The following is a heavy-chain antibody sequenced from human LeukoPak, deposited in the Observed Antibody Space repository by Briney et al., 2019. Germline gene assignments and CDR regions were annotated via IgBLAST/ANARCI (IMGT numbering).Heavy chain of an antibody. Sequence: ASVKVSCKVSGYTLTELSMHWVRQAPGKGLEWMGGFDPEDGETIYAQKFQGRVTMTEDTSTDTAYMELSSLRSEDTAVYYCATESKYSSHPETFDIWGQGTMVTVSS. V-gene: IGHV1-24*01. CDR2: FDPEDGET. D-gene: IGHD6-6*01. CDR3: ATESKYSSHPETFDI. CDR1: GYTLTELS. J-gene: IGHJ3*02.